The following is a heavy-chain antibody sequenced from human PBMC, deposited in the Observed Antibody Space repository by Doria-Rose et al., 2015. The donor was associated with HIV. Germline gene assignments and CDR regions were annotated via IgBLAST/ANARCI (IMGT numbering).Heavy chain of an antibody. CDR3: ARIKSSRWYHKYYFDF. D-gene: IGHD6-13*01. Sequence: QVTLKESGPVLVKPTETLTLTCTVSGVSLSSPGMGVSWIRQPPGKALEWLANIFSDDERSYKTSLKSGLTISRGTSKSQLVLTMTDMDPVDTATYYCARIKSSRWYHKYYFDFWGQGTLVIVSA. V-gene: IGHV2-26*01. J-gene: IGHJ4*02. CDR1: GVSLSSPGMG. CDR2: IFSDDER.